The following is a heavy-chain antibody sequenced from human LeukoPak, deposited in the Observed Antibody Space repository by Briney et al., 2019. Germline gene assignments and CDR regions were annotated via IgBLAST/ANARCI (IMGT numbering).Heavy chain of an antibody. CDR2: MKQDGSEI. CDR1: GFTFSRYW. D-gene: IGHD6-13*01. J-gene: IGHJ4*02. CDR3: ARVRSYSSPDY. Sequence: GGSLRLSCAASGFTFSRYWMSWVRQAPGKGLEWVANMKQDGSEIYYVDSVKGRFTISRDNAKNSLYLQMNSLRAEDTAVYYCARVRSYSSPDYWGQGTLVTVSS. V-gene: IGHV3-7*04.